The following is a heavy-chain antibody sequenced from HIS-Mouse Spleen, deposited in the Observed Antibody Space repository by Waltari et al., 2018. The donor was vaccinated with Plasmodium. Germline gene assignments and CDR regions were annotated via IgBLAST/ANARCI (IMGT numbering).Heavy chain of an antibody. Sequence: EVQLVESGGGLVQPGGSLRLSCAASGFTFSSYWMPWVRRAPGKGLGWSSRMCRDGSSRSYADSLKGRFTISRDNAKNRLYLQMNRLRAEDTAVYYCARDKPSNYGYFDYWGQGTLVSVSS. CDR3: ARDKPSNYGYFDY. CDR2: MCRDGSSR. J-gene: IGHJ4*02. D-gene: IGHD4-4*01. CDR1: GFTFSSYW. V-gene: IGHV3-74*01.